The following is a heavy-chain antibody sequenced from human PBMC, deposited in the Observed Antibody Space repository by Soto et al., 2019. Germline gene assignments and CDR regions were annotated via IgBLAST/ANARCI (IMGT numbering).Heavy chain of an antibody. Sequence: QITLKESGPTLVKPTQTLTLTCTFSGFSLTSRPVGVGWVRQPPGKALEWLAFIYWDDDKRYSPSLRSTLTVKKDAPKNKGVLKLRNVAPVNTAIYYCAHNRIYVGSWNGGVFAKWGQGILVTVSS. CDR2: IYWDDDK. CDR3: AHNRIYVGSWNGGVFAK. D-gene: IGHD3-16*01. CDR1: GFSLTSRPVG. V-gene: IGHV2-5*02. J-gene: IGHJ4*02.